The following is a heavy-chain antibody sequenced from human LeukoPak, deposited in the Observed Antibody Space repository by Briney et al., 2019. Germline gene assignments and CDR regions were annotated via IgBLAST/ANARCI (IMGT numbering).Heavy chain of an antibody. Sequence: PGGSLRLSCAASGFSFGGHYMSWVRQAPGKGLEWVSYISGSSGTIYYADSVKGRFTISRDNAKNSLYLQMNSLRAEDTAVYYCARRSEFGVLYYMDIWGKGTTVTVSS. J-gene: IGHJ6*03. CDR1: GFSFGGHY. V-gene: IGHV3-48*01. CDR2: ISGSSGTI. D-gene: IGHD3-16*01. CDR3: ARRSEFGVLYYMDI.